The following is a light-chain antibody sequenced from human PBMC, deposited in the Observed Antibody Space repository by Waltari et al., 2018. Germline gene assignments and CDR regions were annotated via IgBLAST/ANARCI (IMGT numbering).Light chain of an antibody. J-gene: IGKJ1*01. CDR2: DAS. CDR3: QMYVRLPVT. CDR1: QSVGRY. V-gene: IGKV3-20*01. Sequence: IVLTQSPGTLSLSPGERATLSCRASQSVGRYLAWYKQQHGQAPRLLIYDASTRATGIPDRFSGGGSGTDFSLTISRLEPEDFAVYYCQMYVRLPVTFGQGTKVEI.